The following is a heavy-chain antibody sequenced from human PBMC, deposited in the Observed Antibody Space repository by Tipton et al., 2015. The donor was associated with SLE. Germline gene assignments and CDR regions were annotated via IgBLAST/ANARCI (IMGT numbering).Heavy chain of an antibody. Sequence: LRLSCTVSGGSISSGGYYWSWIRQPPGKGLEWIGEINHSGSTNYNPSLKSRVTISVDTSKNQFSLKLSSVTAADTAVYYCARGGGIRFLEWDYYYMDVWGKGTTVTVSS. CDR1: GGSISSGGYY. CDR3: ARGGGIRFLEWDYYYMDV. J-gene: IGHJ6*03. CDR2: INHSGST. D-gene: IGHD3-3*01. V-gene: IGHV4-61*08.